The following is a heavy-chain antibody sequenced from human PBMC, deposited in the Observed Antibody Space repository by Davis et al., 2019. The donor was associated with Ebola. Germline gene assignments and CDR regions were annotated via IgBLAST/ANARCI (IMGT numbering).Heavy chain of an antibody. J-gene: IGHJ4*02. CDR1: GGSISSYY. D-gene: IGHD2-2*01. CDR3: SRIYQRVYFDY. Sequence: MPSETLSLTCTVSGGSISSYYWSWIRQPPGKGLEWIGYIYYSGSTNYNPSLKSRVTISVDTSKNQFSLKLSSVTAADTAVYFCSRIYQRVYFDYWGQGTLVTVSS. V-gene: IGHV4-59*08. CDR2: IYYSGST.